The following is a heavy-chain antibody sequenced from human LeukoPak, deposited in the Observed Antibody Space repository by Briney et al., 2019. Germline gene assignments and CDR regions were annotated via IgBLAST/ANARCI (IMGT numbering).Heavy chain of an antibody. J-gene: IGHJ5*02. CDR1: GFTFSSYS. V-gene: IGHV3-21*01. D-gene: IGHD4-17*01. CDR3: ARDSSTPSGA. Sequence: GGSLRLSCAASGFTFSSYSMNWVRQAPGKGLEWVSSIGSSSSYIYYADSVKGRFTISRDNAKNSLYLQMNSLRAEDTAVYYCARDSSTPSGAWGQGTLVTVSS. CDR2: IGSSSSYI.